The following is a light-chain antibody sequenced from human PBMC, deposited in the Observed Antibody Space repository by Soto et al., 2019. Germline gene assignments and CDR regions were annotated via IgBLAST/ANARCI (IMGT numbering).Light chain of an antibody. J-gene: IGKJ3*01. V-gene: IGKV1-9*01. CDR1: QGISSY. CDR3: QQLNSFPPSFT. Sequence: DIQLTQSPSFLSASVGDRVTITCRASQGISSYLAWYQQRPGEPPELLIYGASTLRPGVASRFSGSGSGTEFTLTISSLQPEDFATYFCQQLNSFPPSFTFVPGTTVDIK. CDR2: GAS.